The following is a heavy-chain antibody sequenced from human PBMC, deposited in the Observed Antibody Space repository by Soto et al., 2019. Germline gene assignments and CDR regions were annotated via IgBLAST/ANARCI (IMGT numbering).Heavy chain of an antibody. V-gene: IGHV4-31*03. J-gene: IGHJ4*02. Sequence: SETLSLTCTVSGGSINSGGYYWSWIRQHPGKGLEWIGYIYYSGSTYYNPSLKSRVTISVDTSKNQLSLKLSSVTAADTAVYYCARRIVVVTAMYFDYWGQGTLVTVSS. CDR2: IYYSGST. CDR3: ARRIVVVTAMYFDY. D-gene: IGHD2-21*02. CDR1: GGSINSGGYY.